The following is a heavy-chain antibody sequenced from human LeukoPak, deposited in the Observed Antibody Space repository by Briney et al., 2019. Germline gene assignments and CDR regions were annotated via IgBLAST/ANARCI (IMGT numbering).Heavy chain of an antibody. CDR3: ARHPITMIVPHYFDY. CDR1: GYSFTSYW. J-gene: IGHJ4*02. CDR2: IYPGDSDT. V-gene: IGHV5-51*01. Sequence: GESLKISCKGSGYSFTSYWIGWVRQMPGKGLEWMGIIYPGDSDTRYSPSFQGQVTISADKSISTAYLQWSSLKASDTAMYYCARHPITMIVPHYFDYWGQGTLVTVSS. D-gene: IGHD3-22*01.